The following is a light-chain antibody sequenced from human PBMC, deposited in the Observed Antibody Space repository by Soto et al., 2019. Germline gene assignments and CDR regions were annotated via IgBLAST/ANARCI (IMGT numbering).Light chain of an antibody. J-gene: IGKJ3*01. CDR2: DAS. CDR1: QSVRSF. CDR3: QQRSQRPPEVT. V-gene: IGKV3-11*02. Sequence: EIVLTQSPATLSLSPGESATLSCRASQSVRSFLAWYQQKPGLPPRLLIYDASTRATGIPARFTGSGSGRAFTLTIISLVPEDFVVSYCQQRSQRPPEVTFGPGTKVDIK.